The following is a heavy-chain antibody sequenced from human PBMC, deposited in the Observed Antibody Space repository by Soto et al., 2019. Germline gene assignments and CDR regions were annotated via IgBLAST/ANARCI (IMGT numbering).Heavy chain of an antibody. Sequence: GGSLRLSCAASGFTFDDYAMHWVRQAPGKGLEWVSGISWNSGSIGYADSVKGRFTISRDNAKNSLYLQMNSLRAEDTALYYCAKDTRKTAKYYGSGSPFDPWGQGTLVTVSS. CDR3: AKDTRKTAKYYGSGSPFDP. D-gene: IGHD3-10*01. V-gene: IGHV3-9*01. CDR2: ISWNSGSI. J-gene: IGHJ5*02. CDR1: GFTFDDYA.